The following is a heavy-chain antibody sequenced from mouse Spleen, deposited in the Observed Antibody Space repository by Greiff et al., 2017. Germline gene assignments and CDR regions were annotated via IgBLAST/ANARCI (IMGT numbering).Heavy chain of an antibody. CDR3: AKANYGSSSYFDY. CDR2: INPSSGYT. J-gene: IGHJ2*01. D-gene: IGHD1-1*01. V-gene: IGHV1-7*01. Sequence: VKLQESGAELAKPGASVKLSCKASGYTFTSYWMHWVKQRPGQGLEWIGYINPSSGYTKYNQKFKDKATLTADKSSSTAYMQLSSLTYEDSAVYYCAKANYGSSSYFDYWGQGTTLTVSS. CDR1: GYTFTSYW.